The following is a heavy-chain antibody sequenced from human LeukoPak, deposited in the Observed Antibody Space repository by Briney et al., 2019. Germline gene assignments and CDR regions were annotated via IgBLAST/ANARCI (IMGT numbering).Heavy chain of an antibody. CDR2: ISYDGNNK. D-gene: IGHD1-14*01. J-gene: IGHJ4*02. Sequence: GGSLRLSCAASGFAFSSYAMSWVRQAPGKGLEWVALISYDGNNKEYADSVKGRFTISRDNSKSTVYLQVNSLRGEDTAVFYCARDPLNRRWGSYYFDYWGQGTLVTVSS. V-gene: IGHV3-30-3*01. CDR1: GFAFSSYA. CDR3: ARDPLNRRWGSYYFDY.